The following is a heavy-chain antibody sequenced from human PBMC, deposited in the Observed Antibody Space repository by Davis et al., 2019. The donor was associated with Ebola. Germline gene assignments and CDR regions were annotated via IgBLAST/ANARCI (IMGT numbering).Heavy chain of an antibody. Sequence: GESLKISCAASGFTFSSYSMNWVRQAPGKGLEWVSSISSSSSYLYYADSVKGRFTISRDNAKNSLYLQMNSVRAEDTAVYYCARDRRWELLKGFDYWGQGTLVTVSS. D-gene: IGHD1-26*01. V-gene: IGHV3-21*01. CDR1: GFTFSSYS. CDR3: ARDRRWELLKGFDY. CDR2: ISSSSSYL. J-gene: IGHJ4*02.